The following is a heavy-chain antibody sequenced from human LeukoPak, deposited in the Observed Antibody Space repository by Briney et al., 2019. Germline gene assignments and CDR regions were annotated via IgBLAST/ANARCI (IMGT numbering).Heavy chain of an antibody. Sequence: SETLSLTCSVYGGSINSNYWSWIRQPPGKGLEWIGHVYYSGGTNYNPSLMSRLTISVDASKNQFSLKLSSVTAADTAVYYCARTYDVYGDVFHLWGQGTMVTVSS. CDR2: VYYSGGT. J-gene: IGHJ3*01. CDR1: GGSINSNY. CDR3: ARTYDVYGDVFHL. V-gene: IGHV4-59*01. D-gene: IGHD5/OR15-5a*01.